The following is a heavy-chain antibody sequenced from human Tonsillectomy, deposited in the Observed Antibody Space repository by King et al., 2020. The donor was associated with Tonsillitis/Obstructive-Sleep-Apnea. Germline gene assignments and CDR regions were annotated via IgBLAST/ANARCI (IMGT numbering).Heavy chain of an antibody. CDR2: IYPGDSDT. J-gene: IGHJ4*02. CDR1: GYSFTNYW. Sequence: VQLVESGAEVKKPGESLKISCKGSGYSFTNYWFGWVRQMPGKGLEWMGIIYPGDSDTRYSPSFQGQVTISADKSISTAYLQWSSLKASDTAMYYCARLPTGDYSSSWFYFDYWGQGTLVTVSS. V-gene: IGHV5-51*01. CDR3: ARLPTGDYSSSWFYFDY. D-gene: IGHD6-13*01.